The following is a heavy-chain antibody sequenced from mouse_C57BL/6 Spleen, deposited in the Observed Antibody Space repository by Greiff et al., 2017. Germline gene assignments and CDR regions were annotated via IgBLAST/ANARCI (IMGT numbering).Heavy chain of an antibody. J-gene: IGHJ2*01. V-gene: IGHV5-6*01. CDR3: ARHPHYYGPEDYFDY. Sequence: EVKVVESGGDLVKPGGSLKLSCAASGFTFSSYGMSWVRQTPDKRLEWVATISSGGSYTYYPDSVKGRFTISRDNAKNTLYLQMSSLKSEDTAMYYCARHPHYYGPEDYFDYWGQGTTLTVSS. D-gene: IGHD1-2*01. CDR2: ISSGGSYT. CDR1: GFTFSSYG.